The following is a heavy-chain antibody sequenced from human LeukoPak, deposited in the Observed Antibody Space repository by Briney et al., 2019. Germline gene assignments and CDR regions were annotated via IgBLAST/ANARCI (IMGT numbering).Heavy chain of an antibody. J-gene: IGHJ4*02. CDR2: ISAGGDTT. CDR3: AKDRMAAAGTVDY. Sequence: PGGSLRLSCEGSGFTFSSYAMTWVRQAPGKGLEWVSGISAGGDTTYYADSVKGRFTISRDNSKNTLYLQMNSLRAEDTAIYYCAKDRMAAAGTVDYWGQGTLVTVSS. CDR1: GFTFSSYA. D-gene: IGHD6-13*01. V-gene: IGHV3-23*01.